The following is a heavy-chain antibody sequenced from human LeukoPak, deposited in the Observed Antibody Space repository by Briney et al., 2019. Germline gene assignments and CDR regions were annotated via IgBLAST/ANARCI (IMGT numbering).Heavy chain of an antibody. Sequence: GGSLRLSCAASGFTFSSYWMTWVRQAPGKGLEWVASIKQDGSERNYVDSVKGRFTISRDNAKNSLYLQMNGLRAEDTAVYYCAKAHYYDSSGYYYAGPYWYFDLWGRGTLVTVSS. J-gene: IGHJ2*01. D-gene: IGHD3-22*01. CDR1: GFTFSSYW. CDR3: AKAHYYDSSGYYYAGPYWYFDL. CDR2: IKQDGSER. V-gene: IGHV3-7*03.